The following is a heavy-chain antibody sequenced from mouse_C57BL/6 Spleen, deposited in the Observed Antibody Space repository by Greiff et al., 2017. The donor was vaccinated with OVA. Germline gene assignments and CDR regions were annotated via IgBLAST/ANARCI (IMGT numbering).Heavy chain of an antibody. D-gene: IGHD1-1*01. J-gene: IGHJ1*03. CDR1: GYTFTDYY. V-gene: IGHV1-19*01. CDR2: INPYNDGT. CDR3: ARYPDYYGSSHWYFDV. Sequence: EVQLQQSGPVLVKPGASVKMSCKASGYTFTDYYMNWVKQSHGKSLEWIGVINPYNDGTSYNQKFKGKATLTVDKSSSTAYMELNSLTSEDSAVYYCARYPDYYGSSHWYFDVWGTGTTVTVSS.